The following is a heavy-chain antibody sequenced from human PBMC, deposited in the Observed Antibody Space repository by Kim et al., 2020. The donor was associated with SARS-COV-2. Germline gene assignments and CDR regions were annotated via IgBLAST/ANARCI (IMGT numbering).Heavy chain of an antibody. D-gene: IGHD3-16*01. CDR3: ARVPGVPAYYNWFDP. J-gene: IGHJ5*02. V-gene: IGHV4-59*01. CDR1: SGPITSYY. CDR2: TYHSGYI. Sequence: SETLSLTCTVSSGPITSYYWSWIRQPPGKGLEWIGYTYHSGYIYYNPPLKSRVTMSVDTSKNQFSLKLSSVTAADTAVYYCARVPGVPAYYNWFDPWGQGTLVVVST.